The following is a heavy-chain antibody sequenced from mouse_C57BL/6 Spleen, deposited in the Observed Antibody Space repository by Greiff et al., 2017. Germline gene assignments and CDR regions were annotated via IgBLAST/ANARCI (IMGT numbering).Heavy chain of an antibody. CDR1: GYSITSGYD. V-gene: IGHV3-1*01. Sequence: EVQLQESGPGIVKPSQSLSLTCTVTGYSITSGYDWHWIRHFPGNKLEWMGYISYSGSTNYNPSLKSRISITHDTSKNHFFLKLNSVTTEDTATYYCARMDDYDWFAYWGQGTLVTVSA. CDR2: ISYSGST. J-gene: IGHJ3*01. CDR3: ARMDDYDWFAY. D-gene: IGHD2-4*01.